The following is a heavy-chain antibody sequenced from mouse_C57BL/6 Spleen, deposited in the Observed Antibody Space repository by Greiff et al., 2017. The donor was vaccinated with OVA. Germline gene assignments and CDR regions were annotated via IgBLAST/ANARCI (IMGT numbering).Heavy chain of an antibody. CDR3: ARGPDGYSYAMDY. CDR2: INPSSGYT. D-gene: IGHD2-3*01. J-gene: IGHJ4*01. CDR1: GYTFTSYW. Sequence: QVHVKQSGAELAKPGASVKLSCKASGYTFTSYWMHWVKQRPGQGLEWIGYINPSSGYTKYNQKFKDKATLTADKSSSTAYMQLSSLTYEDSAVYYCARGPDGYSYAMDYWGQGTSVTVSS. V-gene: IGHV1-7*01.